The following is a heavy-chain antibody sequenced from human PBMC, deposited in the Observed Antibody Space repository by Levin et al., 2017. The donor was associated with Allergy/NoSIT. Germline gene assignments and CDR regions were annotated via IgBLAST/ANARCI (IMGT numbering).Heavy chain of an antibody. D-gene: IGHD4-23*01. V-gene: IGHV3-7*01. CDR2: INQDGSER. Sequence: TGGSLRLSCAASGFTFSSYWMNWVRQAPGKGLEWVANINQDGSERHYVDSVKGRFTISRDNAKNSLYLQVNSLRAEDTAVYYCARDHGYGGDFDFWGQGTLVTVSS. CDR3: ARDHGYGGDFDF. J-gene: IGHJ4*02. CDR1: GFTFSSYW.